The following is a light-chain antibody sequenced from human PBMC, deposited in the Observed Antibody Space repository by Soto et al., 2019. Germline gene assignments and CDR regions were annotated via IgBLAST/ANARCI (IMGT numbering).Light chain of an antibody. CDR1: SSNIGSNT. V-gene: IGLV1-44*01. CDR2: SNN. Sequence: QSVLTQPPSASGTPGQRVTISCSGSSSNIGSNTVNWYQQLPGTAPKLLIYSNNQRPSGVPDRFSGSTSGTSASLAISGLQSEDEADYYCAAWDDSLYGHVFGTGTKVTVL. J-gene: IGLJ1*01. CDR3: AAWDDSLYGHV.